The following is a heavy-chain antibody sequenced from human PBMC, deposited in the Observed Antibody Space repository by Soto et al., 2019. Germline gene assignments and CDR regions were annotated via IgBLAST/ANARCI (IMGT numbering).Heavy chain of an antibody. D-gene: IGHD4-17*01. Sequence: ASVKVSCKASGFTFTSSAMQWVRQARGQRLEWIGWIVVGSGNTNYAQKFQERVTITRDMSTSTAYMELSSLRSEDTAVYYCAADNYENYGDYMFNAFDIWGQGTMVTVSS. CDR3: AADNYENYGDYMFNAFDI. J-gene: IGHJ3*02. CDR2: IVVGSGNT. CDR1: GFTFTSSA. V-gene: IGHV1-58*02.